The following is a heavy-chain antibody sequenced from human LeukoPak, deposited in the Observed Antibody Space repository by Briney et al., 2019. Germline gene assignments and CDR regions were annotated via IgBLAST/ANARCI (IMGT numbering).Heavy chain of an antibody. D-gene: IGHD6-19*01. J-gene: IGHJ5*02. V-gene: IGHV4-4*07. CDR2: IYTSGST. CDR3: ARRAISIAVAGTSWFDP. Sequence: SETLSLTCTVSGGSISSYYWSWIRQPAGKGLEWIGRIYTSGSTNYNPSLKSRVTMSVDTSKNQFSLKLSSVTAADTAVYYCARRAISIAVAGTSWFDPWGQGTLVTVSS. CDR1: GGSISSYY.